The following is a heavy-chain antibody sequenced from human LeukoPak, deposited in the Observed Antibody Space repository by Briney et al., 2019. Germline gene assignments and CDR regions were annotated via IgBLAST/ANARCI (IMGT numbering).Heavy chain of an antibody. J-gene: IGHJ4*02. V-gene: IGHV3-23*01. CDR3: AKAKVKVVRSTWIY. D-gene: IGHD2-2*01. Sequence: PGGSLRLSCAASGFTFSSYAMSWVRQAPGKGLEWVSAISGSGGSTYYADSVKGRFTISRDNSKNTLYLQMNSLRAEDTAVYYCAKAKVKVVRSTWIYWGQGTLVTVSS. CDR1: GFTFSSYA. CDR2: ISGSGGST.